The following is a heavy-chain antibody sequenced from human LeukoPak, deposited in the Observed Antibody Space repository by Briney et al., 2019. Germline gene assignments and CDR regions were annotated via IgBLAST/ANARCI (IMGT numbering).Heavy chain of an antibody. CDR2: IIPIFGTA. CDR3: ARDFASGSYYFDY. V-gene: IGHV1-69*05. CDR1: GGTFSSYA. J-gene: IGHJ4*02. D-gene: IGHD1-26*01. Sequence: GASVKVSCKASGGTFSSYAISWVRQAPGQGLGWMGGIIPIFGTANYAQKFQGRVTITTDESTSTAYMELSSLRSEDTAVYYCARDFASGSYYFDYWGQGTLVTVSS.